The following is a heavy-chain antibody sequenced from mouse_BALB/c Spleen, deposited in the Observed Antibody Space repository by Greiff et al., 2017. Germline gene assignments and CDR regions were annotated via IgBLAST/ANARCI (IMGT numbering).Heavy chain of an antibody. CDR1: GYSITSGYY. CDR2: ISYDGSN. D-gene: IGHD2-3*01. J-gene: IGHJ4*01. Sequence: DVKLQESGPGLVKPSQSLSLTCSVTGYSITSGYYWNWIRQFPGNKLEWMGYISYDGSNNYNPSLKNRISITRDTSKNQFFLKLNSVTTEDTATYYCAREGLLRGMDYWGQGTSVTVSS. CDR3: AREGLLRGMDY. V-gene: IGHV3-6*02.